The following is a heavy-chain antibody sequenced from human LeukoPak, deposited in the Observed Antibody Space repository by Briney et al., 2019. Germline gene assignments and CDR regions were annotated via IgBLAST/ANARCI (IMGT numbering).Heavy chain of an antibody. CDR1: GYTFTSYY. CDR3: ASEHEPAYYGMDV. V-gene: IGHV1-46*01. CDR2: INPSGGST. Sequence: EASVKVSCKASGYTFTSYYMHWVRQAPGQGLEWMGIINPSGGSTSYAQKFQGRVTMTRDTSTSTVYMELSSLRSEDTAAYYCASEHEPAYYGMDVWGKGTTVTVSS. J-gene: IGHJ6*04. D-gene: IGHD6-25*01.